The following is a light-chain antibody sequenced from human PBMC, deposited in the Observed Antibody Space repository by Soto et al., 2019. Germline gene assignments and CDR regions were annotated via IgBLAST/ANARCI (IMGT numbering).Light chain of an antibody. V-gene: IGLV1-51*01. Sequence: QSVLTQPPSVSAAPGQKVTISCSGSSSNIGNNYVSWYQQLPGTAPKLLIYDNNKRPSEIPDRFSGSKSGTSATLGITGLQTGDEADYYCGTWDSSLSAGVFGGGTKLTVL. CDR2: DNN. CDR1: SSNIGNNY. CDR3: GTWDSSLSAGV. J-gene: IGLJ2*01.